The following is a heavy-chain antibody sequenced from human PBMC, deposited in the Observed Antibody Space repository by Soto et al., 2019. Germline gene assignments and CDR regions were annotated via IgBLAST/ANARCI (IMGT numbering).Heavy chain of an antibody. D-gene: IGHD6-13*01. CDR3: ARPSGYSSNWYPFDI. V-gene: IGHV4-59*08. Sequence: QVQLQESGPGLVKSSETLSLTCTVSGGSISSYYWSWIRQPPGKGLEWIGDIYYSGSTNYNPSLKSRVTISLDTSKNQFSLNLSSVTATDTAVYYCARPSGYSSNWYPFDIWGQGTMVTVSS. CDR1: GGSISSYY. CDR2: IYYSGST. J-gene: IGHJ3*02.